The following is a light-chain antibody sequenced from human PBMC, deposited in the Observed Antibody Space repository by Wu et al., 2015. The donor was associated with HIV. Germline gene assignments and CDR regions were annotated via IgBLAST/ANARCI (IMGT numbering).Light chain of an antibody. CDR3: QQYNYWPRT. Sequence: EIVLTQSPGTLSLSPGDRATLSCRASQSVTSSYLAWFQQKPGQAPRLLIYDASTRATGIPARFSGSGSGTEFTLTISSLQSGDFVVYYCQQYNYWPRTFGQGTKMEIK. CDR2: DAS. CDR1: QSVTSSY. J-gene: IGKJ1*01. V-gene: IGKV3-15*01.